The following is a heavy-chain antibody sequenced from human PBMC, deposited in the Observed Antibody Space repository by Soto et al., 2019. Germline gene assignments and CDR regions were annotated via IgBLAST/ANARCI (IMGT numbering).Heavy chain of an antibody. CDR3: ARDQSTSWSVNYYGMDV. D-gene: IGHD6-13*01. J-gene: IGHJ6*02. CDR2: IYSGGSA. Sequence: EVQLVESGGGLIQPGGSLRLSCVASGFIVSSNYMNWVRQAPGKGLEWVAVIYSGGSAYYADSVKGRFTISRDNSKNTXYLQRNTLGAEDTAGYYCARDQSTSWSVNYYGMDVWGQGTTVTVSS. V-gene: IGHV3-53*01. CDR1: GFIVSSNY.